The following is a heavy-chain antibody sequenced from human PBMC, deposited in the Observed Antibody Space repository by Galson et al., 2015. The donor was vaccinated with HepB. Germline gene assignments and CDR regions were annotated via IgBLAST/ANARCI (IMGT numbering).Heavy chain of an antibody. V-gene: IGHV1-18*01. CDR3: ALIVPAAYWFDP. CDR1: GYTFTSYG. J-gene: IGHJ5*02. D-gene: IGHD2-2*01. Sequence: SVKVFCKASGYTFTSYGISWVRQAPGQGLEWMGWISAYNGNTNYAQKLQGRVTMTTDTSTSTAYMELRSLRSDNTAVYYCALIVPAAYWFDPWGQGTLVTVSS. CDR2: ISAYNGNT.